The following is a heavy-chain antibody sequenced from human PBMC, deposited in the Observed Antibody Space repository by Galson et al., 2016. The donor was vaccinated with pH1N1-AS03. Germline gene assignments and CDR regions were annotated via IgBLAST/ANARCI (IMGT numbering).Heavy chain of an antibody. Sequence: SLRLSCAASGFRFGDFAMSWARQVPGKGLGWVAYASSSSSRIEYAESVKGRFTISRDNAKKLLFLQMNSLRVDDTAIYYCARFPTHRHCSLDVWGRGTLVTVSS. V-gene: IGHV3-11*04. D-gene: IGHD3-10*02. J-gene: IGHJ2*01. CDR1: GFRFGDFA. CDR3: ARFPTHRHCSLDV. CDR2: ASSSSSRI.